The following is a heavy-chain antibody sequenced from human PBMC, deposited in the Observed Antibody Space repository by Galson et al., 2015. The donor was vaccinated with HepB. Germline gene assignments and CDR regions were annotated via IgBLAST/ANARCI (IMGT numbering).Heavy chain of an antibody. CDR1: GGTFSSYT. V-gene: IGHV1-69*04. J-gene: IGHJ5*02. CDR3: ARDREGAAAAGSNWFDP. D-gene: IGHD6-13*01. Sequence: SVKVSCKASGGTFSSYTISWVRQAPGQGLEWMGRIIPILGIANYAQKFQGRVTITADKSTSTAYMELSSLRSEDTAVYYCARDREGAAAAGSNWFDPWGQGTLVTVSS. CDR2: IIPILGIA.